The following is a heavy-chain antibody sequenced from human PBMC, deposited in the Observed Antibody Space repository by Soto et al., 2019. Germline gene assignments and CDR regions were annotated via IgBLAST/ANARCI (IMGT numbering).Heavy chain of an antibody. D-gene: IGHD5-12*01. Sequence: SVKVSCKASGGTFSSYAISWVRQAPGQGLEWMGGIIPIFGTANYAQKFQGRVTITADESTSTAYMELSSLRSEDTAVYYCARDRIVATTTYYYYGMDVWGQGTTVTVS. V-gene: IGHV1-69*13. CDR3: ARDRIVATTTYYYYGMDV. CDR1: GGTFSSYA. CDR2: IIPIFGTA. J-gene: IGHJ6*02.